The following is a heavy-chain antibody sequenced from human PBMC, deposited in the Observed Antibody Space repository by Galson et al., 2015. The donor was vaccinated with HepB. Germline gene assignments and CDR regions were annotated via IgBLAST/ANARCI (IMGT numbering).Heavy chain of an antibody. CDR3: ASVSGVTIFGVVTQDYFDS. D-gene: IGHD3-3*01. CDR1: GYTFTNYS. J-gene: IGHJ4*02. Sequence: SVKVSCKASGYTFTNYSMHWVRQAPGQGLEWMGRINAGNGNTKYAQKFQGRVTITRDASASTAYMELSSLRSEDTAVYYCASVSGVTIFGVVTQDYFDSWGQGTLVTVSS. CDR2: INAGNGNT. V-gene: IGHV1-3*01.